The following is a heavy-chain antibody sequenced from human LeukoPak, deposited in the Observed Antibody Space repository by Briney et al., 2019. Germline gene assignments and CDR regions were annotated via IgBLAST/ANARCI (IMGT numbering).Heavy chain of an antibody. J-gene: IGHJ3*02. V-gene: IGHV1-69*02. Sequence: SVKVSCKASGGTFSSYTISWVRQAPGQGLEWMGRIIPILGIANYAQKFQGRVTITADKSTSTAYMELSSLRSEDTAVYYCARPVWGVSHDAFDIWGQGTMVTVSS. CDR1: GGTFSSYT. D-gene: IGHD3-16*01. CDR2: IIPILGIA. CDR3: ARPVWGVSHDAFDI.